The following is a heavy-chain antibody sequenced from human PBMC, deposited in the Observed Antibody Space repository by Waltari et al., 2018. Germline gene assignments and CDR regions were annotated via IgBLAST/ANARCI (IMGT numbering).Heavy chain of an antibody. J-gene: IGHJ4*02. CDR2: IYTSGST. CDR1: GGSISSYY. Sequence: QVQLQESGPGLVKPSETLSLTCTVSGGSISSYYWSWMRQPAGKGLEWIGRIYTSGSTNNNPCLRSRVTRSVDTSKNQFSLKLSAVAASYTAVYYCARGKDGYNSGLDYWGQGTLVTVSS. D-gene: IGHD5-12*01. V-gene: IGHV4-4*07. CDR3: ARGKDGYNSGLDY.